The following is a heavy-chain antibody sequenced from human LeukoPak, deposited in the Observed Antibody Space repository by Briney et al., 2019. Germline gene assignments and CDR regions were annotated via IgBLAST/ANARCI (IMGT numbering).Heavy chain of an antibody. CDR1: GFTFSTYS. Sequence: PGGSLRLSCAASGFTFSTYSMNWVRQAPGKGLEWVSSITSSSYIYYADSVKGRFTISRDNAKNSLYLRMNSLRAEDTAVYYCARVVGPSSWTFDYWGQGTLVTVSS. CDR2: ITSSSYI. V-gene: IGHV3-21*01. D-gene: IGHD6-13*01. J-gene: IGHJ4*02. CDR3: ARVVGPSSWTFDY.